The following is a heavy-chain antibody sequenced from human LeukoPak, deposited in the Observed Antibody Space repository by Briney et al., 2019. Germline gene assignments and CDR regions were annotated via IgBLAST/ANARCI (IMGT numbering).Heavy chain of an antibody. D-gene: IGHD1-1*01. V-gene: IGHV3-48*02. CDR2: ITSRSSYI. Sequence: GGSLRLSCAASGFTFSDYNMNWVRQAPGKGLEWVSYITSRSSYIYYADSVKGRFTVSRDNAKNSLFLQMNSLRDEDTAVYYCARDRETAYWDQGTLVTVSS. J-gene: IGHJ4*02. CDR3: ARDRETAY. CDR1: GFTFSDYN.